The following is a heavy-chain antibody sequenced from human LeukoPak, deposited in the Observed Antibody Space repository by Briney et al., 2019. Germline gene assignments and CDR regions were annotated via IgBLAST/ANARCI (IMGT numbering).Heavy chain of an antibody. CDR2: IYYSGST. V-gene: IGHV4-59*01. CDR1: GGSISSYY. CDR3: ARSYYYDSSGYPDCYFDY. Sequence: PSETLSLTCTVSGGSISSYYWSWIRQPPGKGLEWIGYIYYSGSTNYNPSLKSRVTISVDTSKNQFSLKLSSVTAADTAVYYCARSYYYDSSGYPDCYFDYWGQGTLVTVSS. D-gene: IGHD3-22*01. J-gene: IGHJ4*02.